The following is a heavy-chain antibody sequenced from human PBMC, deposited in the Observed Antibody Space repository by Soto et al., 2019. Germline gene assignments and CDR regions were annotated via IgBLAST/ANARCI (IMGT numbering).Heavy chain of an antibody. V-gene: IGHV3-53*01. Sequence: EVQLVESGGGLIQPGGSLRLSCAVSGFIVSSNYMSWVRQAPGKGLEWVSVMYSGGSTYYAESVKGRFTISRDNSKNTLYLQMNSLRAEETAVYYCARDLYGDYGAYYYGMDVWGQGTTVTVSS. CDR3: ARDLYGDYGAYYYGMDV. CDR2: MYSGGST. J-gene: IGHJ6*02. CDR1: GFIVSSNY. D-gene: IGHD4-17*01.